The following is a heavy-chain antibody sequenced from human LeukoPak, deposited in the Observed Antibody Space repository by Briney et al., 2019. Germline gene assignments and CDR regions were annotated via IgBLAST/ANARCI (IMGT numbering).Heavy chain of an antibody. V-gene: IGHV4-61*01. J-gene: IGHJ2*01. CDR2: IYYGGST. Sequence: SETLSLTCTVSGGSVSSGSNYWSWIRQPPGKGLEWIGNIYYGGSTNYNPSLKSRVTISVDTSKNQFSLKLSSVTAADTAVYYCARALSSWGYFDLWGRGTLVTVSS. CDR1: GGSVSSGSNY. CDR3: ARALSSWGYFDL. D-gene: IGHD6-13*01.